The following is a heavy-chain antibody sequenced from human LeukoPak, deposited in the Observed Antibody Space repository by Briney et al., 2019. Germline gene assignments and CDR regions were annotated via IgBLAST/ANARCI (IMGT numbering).Heavy chain of an antibody. CDR2: IGGSTSYT. CDR1: GFTFSSYT. Sequence: GSLRLSCAASGFTFSSYTMSWVRQAPGKGLEWVSCIGGSTSYTYYVDSVKGRFTISRDNSKNTVFLQMNSLRAEDTATYYCAKGGRASSNYRAFDYWGQGALVTVSP. CDR3: AKGGRASSNYRAFDY. J-gene: IGHJ4*02. V-gene: IGHV3-23*01. D-gene: IGHD4-11*01.